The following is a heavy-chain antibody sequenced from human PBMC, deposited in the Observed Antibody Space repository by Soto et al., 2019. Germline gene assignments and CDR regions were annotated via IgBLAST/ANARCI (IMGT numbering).Heavy chain of an antibody. D-gene: IGHD6-6*01. CDR2: INPNSGGP. Sequence: ASAKVSWKASGYTFTDYFMHWVRQAPGQGLEWMGWINPNSGGPKYAQKYQGRVTMTRDTSISTVYMELSRLTSDDTAVYYCATDDAKSSSYDCSALDVRGHGSTVPVSS. CDR1: GYTFTDYF. J-gene: IGHJ6*02. CDR3: ATDDAKSSSYDCSALDV. V-gene: IGHV1-2*02.